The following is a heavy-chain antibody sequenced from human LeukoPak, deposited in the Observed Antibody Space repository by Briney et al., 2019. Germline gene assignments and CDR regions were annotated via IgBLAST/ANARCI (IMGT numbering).Heavy chain of an antibody. J-gene: IGHJ4*02. CDR2: ISSSGSTI. CDR3: AADGSGSFFDY. Sequence: PGGSLRLSCAASGLTFSSYEMNWVRQAPGKGLEWVSYISSSGSTIYYADSVKGRFTISRDNAKNSLYLQMNSLRAEDTAVYYCAADGSGSFFDYWGQGTLVTVSS. V-gene: IGHV3-48*03. D-gene: IGHD3-10*01. CDR1: GLTFSSYE.